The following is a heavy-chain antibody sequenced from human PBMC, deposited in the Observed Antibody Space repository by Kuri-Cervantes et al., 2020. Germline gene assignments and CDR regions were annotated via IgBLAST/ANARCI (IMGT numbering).Heavy chain of an antibody. J-gene: IGHJ6*02. CDR1: GFTSRSYT. Sequence: GESLKISCVASGFTSRSYTMNWVRQAPGKGLEWISYISSDSSTIYYLDSVKGRFTVSRDNAKNSLYLQMDSLRDEDTAVYYCARYGSGSYYYYYGMDVWGQGTTVTVSS. V-gene: IGHV3-48*02. D-gene: IGHD3-10*01. CDR3: ARYGSGSYYYYYGMDV. CDR2: ISSDSSTI.